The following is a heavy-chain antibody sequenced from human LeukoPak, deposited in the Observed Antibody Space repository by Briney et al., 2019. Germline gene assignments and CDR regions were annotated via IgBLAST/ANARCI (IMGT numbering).Heavy chain of an antibody. V-gene: IGHV4-59*12. CDR3: ARGAVHYYYGMDV. CDR1: GGSISSYY. CDR2: IYYSGST. D-gene: IGHD1-1*01. J-gene: IGHJ6*02. Sequence: SETLSLTCTVSGGSISSYYWSWIRQPPGKGLEWIGYIYYSGSTNYNPSLKSQVTISVDTSKNQFSLKLSSVTAADTAVYYCARGAVHYYYGMDVWGQGTTVTVSS.